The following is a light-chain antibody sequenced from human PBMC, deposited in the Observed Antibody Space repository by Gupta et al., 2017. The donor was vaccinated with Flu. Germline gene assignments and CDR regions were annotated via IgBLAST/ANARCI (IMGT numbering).Light chain of an antibody. CDR3: QHRSNWPLT. V-gene: IGKV3-11*01. CDR2: DAS. CDR1: QSVSTY. Sequence: EIVLTQSPATLSLSPGERATISCRASQSVSTYLAWYQQKPGQAPRLFIYDASNRATGIPARFSGSGSGTDFTLTISSLEPEDFAVYFCQHRSNWPLTFGGGTKVEIK. J-gene: IGKJ4*01.